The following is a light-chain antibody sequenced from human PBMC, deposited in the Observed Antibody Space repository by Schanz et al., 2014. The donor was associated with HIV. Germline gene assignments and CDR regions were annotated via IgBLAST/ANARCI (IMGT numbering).Light chain of an antibody. CDR3: SSYGGNYNLL. Sequence: QSALAQPASVSGSPGQSITISCTGTSSDIGDYNLVSWYQQHPGKAPKLMIYDVSNRPSGVSNRFSGSKSGNTASLTISGLQPEDEADYYCSSYGGNYNLLFGGGTKLTVL. V-gene: IGLV2-14*03. CDR1: SSDIGDYNL. CDR2: DVS. J-gene: IGLJ2*01.